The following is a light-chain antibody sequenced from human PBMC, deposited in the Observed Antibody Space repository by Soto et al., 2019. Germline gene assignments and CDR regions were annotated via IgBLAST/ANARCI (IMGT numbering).Light chain of an antibody. V-gene: IGKV3D-20*02. CDR2: DVS. Sequence: EIVLTQSQGTLSLSPGEIATLSFGASQSVSNNYLAWYQQKPGQAPRLLIYDVSRRATAIPARFSGSGSGTDFTLTISSLEPEDFAVYYCQQRTSWPTFGGGTKVDI. CDR3: QQRTSWPT. J-gene: IGKJ4*01. CDR1: QSVSNNY.